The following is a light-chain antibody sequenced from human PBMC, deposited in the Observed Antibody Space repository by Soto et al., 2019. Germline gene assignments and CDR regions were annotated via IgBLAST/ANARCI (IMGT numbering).Light chain of an antibody. V-gene: IGKV1-39*01. J-gene: IGKJ1*01. CDR2: AAS. CDR3: QQTYNSPQT. CDR1: QNIFDY. Sequence: IQLTQSPASVSAGVGDRVTITCRASQNIFDYVNWYQQRPGKVPRLLIYAASRLQSGVPSRFGGSGSGRDFTLTISTLRPEDFGTYYCQQTYNSPQTFGQGTKVDIK.